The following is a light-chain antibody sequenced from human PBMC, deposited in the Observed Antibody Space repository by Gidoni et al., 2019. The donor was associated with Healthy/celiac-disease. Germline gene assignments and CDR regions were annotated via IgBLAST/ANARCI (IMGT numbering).Light chain of an antibody. Sequence: DIQMTQSPSSLSASVGDRVTITCQASQDISNYLKWYQQKAGKAPKLLIYDASNLETGVPSRFSGSGSGTDFTFTISSLQPEDIATYYCQQYDNRPLTFGQGTKLEIK. CDR2: DAS. CDR3: QQYDNRPLT. J-gene: IGKJ2*01. V-gene: IGKV1-33*01. CDR1: QDISNY.